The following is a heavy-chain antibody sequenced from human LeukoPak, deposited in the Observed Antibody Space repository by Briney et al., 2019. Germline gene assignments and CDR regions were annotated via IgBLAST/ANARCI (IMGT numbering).Heavy chain of an antibody. J-gene: IGHJ5*02. CDR3: ARGPEWFNWFDP. Sequence: GASVKVSCKASVYTFTSYDTNCVRQAIGLGLYWMGWMNPNSGNTGSAQTFQCSVSMTRNTSISTAYTELTSLRSEDTAVYYCARGPEWFNWFDPWGQGTLVTVSS. V-gene: IGHV1-8*01. D-gene: IGHD3-3*01. CDR1: VYTFTSYD. CDR2: MNPNSGNT.